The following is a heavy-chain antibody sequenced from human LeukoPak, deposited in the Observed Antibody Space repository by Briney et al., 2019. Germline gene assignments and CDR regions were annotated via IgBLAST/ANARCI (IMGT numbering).Heavy chain of an antibody. D-gene: IGHD3-22*01. V-gene: IGHV3-48*01. CDR1: GFTFRSYG. Sequence: GGSLRLACAASGFTFRSYGMNWVRQAPGKGPGWVSYISSRSTTMYYADSVRGRFTISRDNAKNSLYLEMNSLRPEDTAVYYCAKDPHPSGYGDFYYMDVWGKGTTVTVSS. CDR3: AKDPHPSGYGDFYYMDV. CDR2: ISSRSTTM. J-gene: IGHJ6*03.